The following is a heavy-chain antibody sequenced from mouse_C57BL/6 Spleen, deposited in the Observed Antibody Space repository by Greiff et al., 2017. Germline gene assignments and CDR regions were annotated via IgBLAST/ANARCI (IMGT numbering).Heavy chain of an antibody. CDR2: IDSANGNT. Sequence: EVQLQQSVAELVRPWASVKLSCTASGFDINNTYMHWVKQRPEQGLEWIGRIDSANGNTKYAPKCQGKATITADTYSKSAYLQLSSLTSENTAIYYCAAYYSNFSFDDWGQGTTLTVSS. J-gene: IGHJ2*01. CDR1: GFDINNTY. V-gene: IGHV14-3*01. D-gene: IGHD2-5*01. CDR3: AAYYSNFSFDD.